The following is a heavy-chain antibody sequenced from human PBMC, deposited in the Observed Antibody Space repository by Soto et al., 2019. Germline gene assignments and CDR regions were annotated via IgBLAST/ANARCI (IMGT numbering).Heavy chain of an antibody. D-gene: IGHD2-8*02. CDR2: IYYSGST. CDR3: ARDKITGLFDY. Sequence: PSETLSLTCTVSGGSISSNYWSWIRQPPGKGLEWIGYIYYSGSTKYNPSLKSRVTISVDTSKNQFSLKLTSVTAADTAVYYCARDKITGLFDYWGQGTLVTVSS. V-gene: IGHV4-59*12. CDR1: GGSISSNY. J-gene: IGHJ4*02.